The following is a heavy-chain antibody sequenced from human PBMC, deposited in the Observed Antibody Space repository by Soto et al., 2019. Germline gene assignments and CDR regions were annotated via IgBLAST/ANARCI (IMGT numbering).Heavy chain of an antibody. V-gene: IGHV1-69*01. CDR1: GGTFSSYA. CDR2: IIPIFGTA. D-gene: IGHD4-17*01. CDR3: ARSVTVPSPKLLYYGMDV. Sequence: QVPLVQSGAEVKKPGSSVKVSCKASGGTFSSYAISWVRQAPGQGLEWMGGIIPIFGTANYAQKFQGRVTITADESTSTAYMELSSLRSEDTAVYYCARSVTVPSPKLLYYGMDVWGQGTTVTVSS. J-gene: IGHJ6*02.